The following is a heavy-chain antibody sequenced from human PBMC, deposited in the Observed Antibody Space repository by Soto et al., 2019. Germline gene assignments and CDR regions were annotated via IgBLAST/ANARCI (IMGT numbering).Heavy chain of an antibody. CDR2: ISGSGGST. CDR3: AKDLGYSKYYYYGMDV. CDR1: GFTFSSYA. J-gene: IGHJ6*02. V-gene: IGHV3-23*01. Sequence: HPGGSLRLSCAASGFTFSSYAMSWVRQAPGKGLEWVSAISGSGGSTYYADSVKGRFTISRDNSKNTLYLQMNSLRAEDTAVYYCAKDLGYSKYYYYGMDVWGQGTTVTVSS. D-gene: IGHD4-4*01.